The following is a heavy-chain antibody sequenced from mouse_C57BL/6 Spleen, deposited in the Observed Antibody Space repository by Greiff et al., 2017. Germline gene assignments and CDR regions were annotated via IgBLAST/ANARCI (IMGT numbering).Heavy chain of an antibody. CDR1: GFTFSSYA. V-gene: IGHV5-9-1*02. CDR3: TRVSYYRNEDAMDY. CDR2: ISSGGDDI. J-gene: IGHJ4*01. D-gene: IGHD2-12*01. Sequence: EVKLVESGEGLVKPGGSLKLSCAASGFTFSSYAMSWVSQTPEKRLEWVAYISSGGDDINYTDTVKGRFTISRDNARNTLYLQMSSLTSEDRSMYYCTRVSYYRNEDAMDYWGQGTSVTVSS.